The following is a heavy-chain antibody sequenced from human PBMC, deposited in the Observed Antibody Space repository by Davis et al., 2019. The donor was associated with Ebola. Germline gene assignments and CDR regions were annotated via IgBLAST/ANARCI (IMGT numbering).Heavy chain of an antibody. CDR2: INAGNGNT. J-gene: IGHJ4*02. Sequence: ASVKVSCKASGYTFTSYAMHWVRQAPGQRLEWMGWINAGNGNTKYSQKFQGRVTITRDTSASTAYMELSSLRSEDTAVYYCARDSPDDFWSGYPFDYWGQGTLVTVSS. V-gene: IGHV1-3*01. CDR1: GYTFTSYA. D-gene: IGHD3-3*01. CDR3: ARDSPDDFWSGYPFDY.